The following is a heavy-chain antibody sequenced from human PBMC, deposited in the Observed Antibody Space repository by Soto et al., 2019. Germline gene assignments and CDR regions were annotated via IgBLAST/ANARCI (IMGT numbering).Heavy chain of an antibody. Sequence: EVQLVESGGGLGQPGGSLRLSCAASGFTFSFYSMNCVRQAPGKGLEGVSYITSSSSTIYYTDSVKGRFTISRDNARNSLYLQMNSLRAEDTAVYYCAVDYCSGGSCYSDYWGQGTLVTVSS. V-gene: IGHV3-48*01. CDR1: GFTFSFYS. J-gene: IGHJ4*02. D-gene: IGHD2-15*01. CDR3: AVDYCSGGSCYSDY. CDR2: ITSSSSTI.